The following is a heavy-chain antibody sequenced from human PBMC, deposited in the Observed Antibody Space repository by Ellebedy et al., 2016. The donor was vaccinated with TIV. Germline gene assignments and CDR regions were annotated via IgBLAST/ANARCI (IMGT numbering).Heavy chain of an antibody. D-gene: IGHD4-17*01. J-gene: IGHJ4*02. CDR1: GYILTELY. Sequence: AASVKVSCKVSGYILTELYMNWARQAPGKGLEWMGGFHPEDGETIYAHKFQGKVTMTEDTSSDTAYLEVNSLRSEDTAVYYCATTPKHFGDYVFVYWGQGTLVTVSS. V-gene: IGHV1-24*01. CDR2: FHPEDGET. CDR3: ATTPKHFGDYVFVY.